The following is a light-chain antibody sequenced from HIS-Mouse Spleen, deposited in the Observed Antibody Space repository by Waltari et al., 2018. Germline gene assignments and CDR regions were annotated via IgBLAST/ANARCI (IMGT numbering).Light chain of an antibody. CDR1: ALPKKY. CDR3: YSTDSSGNHRV. V-gene: IGLV3-10*01. J-gene: IGLJ2*01. Sequence: SYELTQPPSVSVSPGQTARITCSGDALPKKYAYWYQQKSGQAPGLVIYEESKRPSGIPERCSGSSSGTMATLTISGAQVEDEADYYCYSTDSSGNHRVFGGGTKLTVL. CDR2: EES.